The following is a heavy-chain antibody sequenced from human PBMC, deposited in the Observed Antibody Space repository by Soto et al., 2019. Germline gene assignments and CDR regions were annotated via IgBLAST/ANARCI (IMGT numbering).Heavy chain of an antibody. D-gene: IGHD3-9*01. CDR2: IYPGDTDT. CDR1: GYSFTSYW. V-gene: IGHV5-51*01. J-gene: IGHJ6*02. CDR3: ARHVHYDILTGYSTYYYYGMDV. Sequence: GESLKISCKGSGYSFTSYWIGWMRQMPGQGLEWMGIIYPGDTDTRYSPSFQGQVTISADKSISTAYLQWSSLKASDTAMYYCARHVHYDILTGYSTYYYYGMDVWGQGTTVTVSS.